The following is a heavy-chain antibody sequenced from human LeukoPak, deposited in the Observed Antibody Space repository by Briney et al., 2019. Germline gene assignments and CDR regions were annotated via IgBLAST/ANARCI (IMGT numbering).Heavy chain of an antibody. CDR2: MYYSGST. V-gene: IGHV4-39*07. Sequence: SETLSLTCTVSGGSISSSSYYWGWIRQPPGKGLEWIGSMYYSGSTDYNPSLKSRVTISVDTSKNQFSLKLSSVTAADTAVYYCARNRGDYYDSSGYFRLGDAFDIWGQGTMVTVSS. J-gene: IGHJ3*02. D-gene: IGHD3-22*01. CDR1: GGSISSSSYY. CDR3: ARNRGDYYDSSGYFRLGDAFDI.